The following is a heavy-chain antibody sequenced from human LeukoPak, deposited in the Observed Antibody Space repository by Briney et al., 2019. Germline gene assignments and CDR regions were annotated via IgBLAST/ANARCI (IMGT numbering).Heavy chain of an antibody. Sequence: SETLSLTCTVSGGSISSSSYYWGWIRQPPGKGLEWIGSIYYSGSTYYNPSLKSRVTISVDTSKNQFSLKLSSVTAADTAVYYCASYGSGSYHVEHDAFDIWGQGTMVTVSS. V-gene: IGHV4-39*01. J-gene: IGHJ3*02. CDR1: GGSISSSSYY. CDR3: ASYGSGSYHVEHDAFDI. CDR2: IYYSGST. D-gene: IGHD3-10*01.